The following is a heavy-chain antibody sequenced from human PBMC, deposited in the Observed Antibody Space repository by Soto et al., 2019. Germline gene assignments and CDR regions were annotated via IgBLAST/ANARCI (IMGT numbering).Heavy chain of an antibody. CDR1: GFTVSSNY. CDR3: ARLSPPQNYYDSSGYRYFDY. J-gene: IGHJ4*02. D-gene: IGHD3-22*01. Sequence: HPGGSLRLSCVASGFTVSSNYMSWVRQAPGKGLEWVSVIYSGGSTYYADSVKGRFTISRDNSKNTLYLQMNSLRAEDTAVYYCARLSPPQNYYDSSGYRYFDYWGQGTLVTVSS. CDR2: IYSGGST. V-gene: IGHV3-53*01.